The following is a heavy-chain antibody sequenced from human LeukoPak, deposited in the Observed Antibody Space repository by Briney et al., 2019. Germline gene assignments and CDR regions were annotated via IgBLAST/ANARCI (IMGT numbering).Heavy chain of an antibody. CDR1: GFAFSTYA. Sequence: GGSLRLSCAASGFAFSTYAMHWVRQAPGKGLEWVAVTSSDLNVKLYADSVKGRFTISRDNSRSTLYLQMNSLRPEDTAIYYCAREGYYGSGSPPSLYFDYWGQGTLVTVSS. V-gene: IGHV3-30-3*01. J-gene: IGHJ4*02. CDR2: TSSDLNVK. D-gene: IGHD3-10*01. CDR3: AREGYYGSGSPPSLYFDY.